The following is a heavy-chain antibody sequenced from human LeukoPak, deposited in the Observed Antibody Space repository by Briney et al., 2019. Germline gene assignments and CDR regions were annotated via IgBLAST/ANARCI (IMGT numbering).Heavy chain of an antibody. CDR1: GGSFSGYY. CDR2: IYHSGST. CDR3: ARALSAPALDFDY. J-gene: IGHJ4*02. Sequence: SETLSVTCAVYGGSFSGYYWCMIRQPLGKGLEWIGEIYHSGSTNYNPSLKSRVTISVATSEHQSSLNLSSATSAATAVLYCARALSAPALDFDYWGQETLVTVSS. D-gene: IGHD3-3*02. V-gene: IGHV4-34*01.